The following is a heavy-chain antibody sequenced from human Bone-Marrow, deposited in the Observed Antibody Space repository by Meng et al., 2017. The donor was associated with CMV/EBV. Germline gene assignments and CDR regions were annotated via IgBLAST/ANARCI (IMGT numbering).Heavy chain of an antibody. CDR2: IYYSGSA. J-gene: IGHJ4*01. CDR3: ARGEVTTLGY. D-gene: IGHD4-11*01. V-gene: IGHV4-4*02. Sequence: SETLSLTCTVSGGSISSSNWWSWVRQPPGKGLEWIGYIYYSGSAIYNPSLKSRVTISVDTSQNLFSLRLRSVTTADTAVYYCARGEVTTLGYWGQGTLVTVSS. CDR1: GGSISSSNW.